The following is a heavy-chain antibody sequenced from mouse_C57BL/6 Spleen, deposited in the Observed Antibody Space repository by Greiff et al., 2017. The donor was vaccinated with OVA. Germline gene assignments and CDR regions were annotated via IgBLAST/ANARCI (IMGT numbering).Heavy chain of an antibody. V-gene: IGHV5-4*01. D-gene: IGHD5-1*01. CDR1: GFTFSSYA. Sequence: VQLKESGGGLVKPGGSLKLSCAASGFTFSSYAMSWVRQTPDKRLEWVATISDGGSYTYYPDNVKGRFTISRDNAKNNLYLQMSHLKAEDTAMYYCAREGSNYFDYWGQGTTLTVSS. CDR2: ISDGGSYT. CDR3: AREGSNYFDY. J-gene: IGHJ2*01.